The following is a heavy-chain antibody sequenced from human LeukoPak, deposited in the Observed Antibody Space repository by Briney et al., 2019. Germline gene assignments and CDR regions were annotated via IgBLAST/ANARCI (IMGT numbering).Heavy chain of an antibody. V-gene: IGHV5-51*01. Sequence: GESLKISCKGSGYSFTSYWIGWVRQMPGKGLEWMGIIYPGDSDTRCSPSFQGQVTISADKSISTAYLQWSSLKASDTAMYYCARSGTEYCSGGSCYPTYYFDYWGQGTLVTVSS. D-gene: IGHD2-15*01. CDR3: ARSGTEYCSGGSCYPTYYFDY. CDR1: GYSFTSYW. CDR2: IYPGDSDT. J-gene: IGHJ4*02.